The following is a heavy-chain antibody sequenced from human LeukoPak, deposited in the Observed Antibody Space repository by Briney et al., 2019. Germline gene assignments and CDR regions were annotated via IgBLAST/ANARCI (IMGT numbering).Heavy chain of an antibody. CDR3: IKDLSGAWSFDY. J-gene: IGHJ4*02. V-gene: IGHV3-64D*08. CDR2: ISDNGDNT. D-gene: IGHD7-27*01. CDR1: GFTFSVHY. Sequence: GGPLRLSCSASGFTFSVHYMHWVRQAPGKGLEYVSTISDNGDNTCYADSVKGRFIISRDNSKNTLYLQMNSLRVEDTAVYYCIKDLSGAWSFDYWGQGTLLIVSS.